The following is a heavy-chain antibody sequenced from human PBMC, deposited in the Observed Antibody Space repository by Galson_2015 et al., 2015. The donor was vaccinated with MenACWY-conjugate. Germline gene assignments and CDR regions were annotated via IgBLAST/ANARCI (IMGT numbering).Heavy chain of an antibody. CDR3: ARVGTWIHQYFYYMDV. CDR1: GFTFTGYE. Sequence: SLRLSCAASGFTFTGYEFNWVRQAPGKGLEWLSYISKSGSPIFYADSVKGRFTISRDHTKKSLFLEMNSLRAGDTGVYYCARVGTWIHQYFYYMDVWGKGTTVTVSS. J-gene: IGHJ6*03. CDR2: ISKSGSPI. D-gene: IGHD5-18*01. V-gene: IGHV3-48*03.